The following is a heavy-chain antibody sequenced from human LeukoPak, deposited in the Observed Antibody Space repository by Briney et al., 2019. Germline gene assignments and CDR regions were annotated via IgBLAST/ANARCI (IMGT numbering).Heavy chain of an antibody. CDR2: ISSSGSTI. CDR1: GFTFSDYY. J-gene: IGHJ6*02. CDR3: ARDRYYYYYGMDV. V-gene: IGHV3-11*01. Sequence: GGSLRVSCAASGFTFSDYYMSWIRQAPGKGLEWVSYISSSGSTIYYADSVKGRFTISRDNAKNSLYLQMNSLRAEDTAVYYCARDRYYYYYGMDVWGQGTTVTVSS.